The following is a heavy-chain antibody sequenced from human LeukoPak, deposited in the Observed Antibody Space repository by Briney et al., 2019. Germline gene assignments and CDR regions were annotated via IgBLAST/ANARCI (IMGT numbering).Heavy chain of an antibody. V-gene: IGHV3-30*02. CDR1: GFTFSFGASG. Sequence: GGSLRLSCAASGFTFSFGASGIHWVRQAPGKGLEWVAFIQYDDSEKSYADSVKGRCTTSRDNSKRTVYLQMNSLRVEDTAVYYCARAYSSGLHNRHFQHWGQGTLVTVSS. CDR2: IQYDDSEK. D-gene: IGHD6-19*01. J-gene: IGHJ1*01. CDR3: ARAYSSGLHNRHFQH.